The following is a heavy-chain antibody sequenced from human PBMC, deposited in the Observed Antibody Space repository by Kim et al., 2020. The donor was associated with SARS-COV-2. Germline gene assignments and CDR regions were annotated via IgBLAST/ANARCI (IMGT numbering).Heavy chain of an antibody. Sequence: GGSLRLSCAASGFTFSSYAMSWVRQAPGKGLEWVSAISGSGGSKYYADSVKGRFTISRDNSKNTLYLQMNSLRAEDTAVYYCAKSAGITGTIVDAFDIWGQGTMVTVSS. D-gene: IGHD1-20*01. CDR3: AKSAGITGTIVDAFDI. J-gene: IGHJ3*02. CDR1: GFTFSSYA. CDR2: ISGSGGSK. V-gene: IGHV3-23*01.